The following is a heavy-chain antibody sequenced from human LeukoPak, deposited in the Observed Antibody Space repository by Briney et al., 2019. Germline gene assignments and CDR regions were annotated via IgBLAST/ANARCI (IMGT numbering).Heavy chain of an antibody. CDR3: ARGNIVGAAY. Sequence: PGGSLRLSCEASGFTFNNYWMSWVRQAPGKGLEWVSGINWNGGSTGYADSVKGRFTISRDNAKNSLYLQMNSLRAEDTALYYCARGNIVGAAYWGQGTLVTVSS. CDR1: GFTFNNYW. J-gene: IGHJ4*02. D-gene: IGHD1-26*01. V-gene: IGHV3-20*04. CDR2: INWNGGST.